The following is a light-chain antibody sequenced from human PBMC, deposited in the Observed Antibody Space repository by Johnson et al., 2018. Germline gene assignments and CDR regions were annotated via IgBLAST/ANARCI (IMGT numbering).Light chain of an antibody. J-gene: IGLJ1*01. CDR1: SSNIGNNY. CDR3: GTWDSRLSAGNV. V-gene: IGLV1-51*01. CDR2: DNN. Sequence: QSVLTQPPSVSAAPGQKVTISCSGSSSNIGNNYVSWYQQLPGTAPKLLIYDNNKRPSGIPDRFSGSKSGTSATLGITGLQTGDEADYYSGTWDSRLSAGNVFGTGTKVTVL.